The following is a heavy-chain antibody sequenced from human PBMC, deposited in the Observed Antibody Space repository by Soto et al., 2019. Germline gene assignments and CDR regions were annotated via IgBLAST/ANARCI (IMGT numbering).Heavy chain of an antibody. CDR1: GFTFSNDA. Sequence: EVQLLESGGDLVQPGGSLRLSCAASGFTFSNDAMTWVRQAPGKGLEWVSVISGSTGTIYYADSVKGRFTISRDNSENMLYLQMSSLRAEDTAVYYCAKGIGDHCSSPNDGWGQGTLVTVSS. V-gene: IGHV3-23*01. CDR2: ISGSTGTI. D-gene: IGHD2-21*02. CDR3: AKGIGDHCSSPNDG. J-gene: IGHJ4*02.